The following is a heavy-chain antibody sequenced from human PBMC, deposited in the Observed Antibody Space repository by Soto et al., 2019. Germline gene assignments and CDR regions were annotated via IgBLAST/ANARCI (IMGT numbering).Heavy chain of an antibody. J-gene: IGHJ6*03. CDR2: INHSGST. CDR1: GGSFSGYY. CDR3: ARRNSSSSYYYYYMDV. D-gene: IGHD6-6*01. V-gene: IGHV4-34*01. Sequence: SETLSLTCAVYGGSFSGYYWSWIRQPPGKGLEWIGEINHSGSTNYNPSLKSRVTISVDTSKNQFSLKLSSVTAADTAVYYCARRNSSSSYYYYYMDVWGKGTTVTVSS.